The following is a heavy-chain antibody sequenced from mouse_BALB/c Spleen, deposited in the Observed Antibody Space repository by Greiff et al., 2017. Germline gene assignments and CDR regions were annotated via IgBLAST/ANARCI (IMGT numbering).Heavy chain of an antibody. Sequence: EVKLVESGGGLVQPGGSMKLSCVASGFTFSSYWMSWVRQSPEKGLEWVAEIRLKSDNYATHYAESVKGKFTISRDDSKSRLYLQMNSLRAEDTGIYYCTGGDGYYLYAMDYWGQGTSVTVSS. J-gene: IGHJ4*01. V-gene: IGHV6-3*01. CDR1: GFTFSSYW. D-gene: IGHD2-3*01. CDR3: TGGDGYYLYAMDY. CDR2: IRLKSDNYAT.